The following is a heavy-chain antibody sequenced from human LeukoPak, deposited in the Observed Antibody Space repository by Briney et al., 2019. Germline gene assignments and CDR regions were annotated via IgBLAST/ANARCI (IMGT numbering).Heavy chain of an antibody. J-gene: IGHJ6*03. Sequence: ASVKVSCKASGYTFTTYAITWVRQAHGHGRGWMGWISVYNGNTIYAQKLQSRVTMTTDTSTSTAYMGLRSLRSEDTAVYYCATGDPPPITARPSGHFMDVWDKGITVTVSS. CDR2: ISVYNGNT. CDR1: GYTFTTYA. D-gene: IGHD6-6*01. V-gene: IGHV1-18*01. CDR3: ATGDPPPITARPSGHFMDV.